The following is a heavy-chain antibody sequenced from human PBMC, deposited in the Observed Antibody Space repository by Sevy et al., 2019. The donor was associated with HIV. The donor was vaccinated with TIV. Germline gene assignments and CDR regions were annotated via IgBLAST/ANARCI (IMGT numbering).Heavy chain of an antibody. CDR3: AKGGGGHYDPDEIAYYFYYYNMGV. V-gene: IGHV3-23*01. D-gene: IGHD3-22*01. J-gene: IGHJ6*03. CDR2: ISGSGTRT. Sequence: GGSLRLSCAVSGFSFDSYGMTWVRQAPGKGLEWVSAISGSGTRTYYADSVKGRFIISRDNSKNTLDLQMKSLRAVDTAIYYCAKGGGGHYDPDEIAYYFYYYNMGVWGKGTTVTVSS. CDR1: GFSFDSYG.